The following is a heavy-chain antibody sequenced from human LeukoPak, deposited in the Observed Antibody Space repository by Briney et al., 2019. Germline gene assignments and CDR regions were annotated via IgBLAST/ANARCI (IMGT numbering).Heavy chain of an antibody. V-gene: IGHV3-66*01. J-gene: IGHJ4*02. CDR1: GFTVGNKY. Sequence: GGSLRLSCAASGFTVGNKYMTWVRQAPGEGLEWVSVIYSDGSTYYADSVKGRFTISRDNSKNTLYLQMNSLRAEDTAVYYCAKGVKQQQSFIDYWGQGTLVTVSS. D-gene: IGHD6-13*01. CDR2: IYSDGST. CDR3: AKGVKQQQSFIDY.